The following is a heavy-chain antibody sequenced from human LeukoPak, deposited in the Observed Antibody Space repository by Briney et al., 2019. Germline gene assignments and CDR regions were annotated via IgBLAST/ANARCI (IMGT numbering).Heavy chain of an antibody. Sequence: GGSLRLSCAASGFTFSSYEMHWVRQAPGKGLEYVSAINNNGDSTYYADSVKGRFTISRDNSKNTLYLQMSSLRPEDTAVYYWVRRVAAAGTSLLLFDLGSRRTLVTV. CDR1: GFTFSSYE. J-gene: IGHJ2*01. D-gene: IGHD6-13*01. V-gene: IGHV3-64D*06. CDR3: VRRVAAAGTSLLLFDL. CDR2: INNNGDST.